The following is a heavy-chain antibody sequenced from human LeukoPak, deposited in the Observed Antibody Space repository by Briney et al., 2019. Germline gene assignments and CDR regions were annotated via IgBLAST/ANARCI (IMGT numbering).Heavy chain of an antibody. D-gene: IGHD6-13*01. J-gene: IGHJ3*02. CDR3: ARARSYSSSWYAYYDAFDI. CDR1: GDSVSSNSAA. V-gene: IGHV6-1*01. Sequence: SQTLSLTCAISGDSVSSNSAAWDWIRQSPSRGLEWLGRTYYRSKWYNDCAVSVKSRITINPDTSKNQFSLQLNSVTPEDTAVYYCARARSYSSSWYAYYDAFDIWGQGTMVTVSS. CDR2: TYYRSKWYN.